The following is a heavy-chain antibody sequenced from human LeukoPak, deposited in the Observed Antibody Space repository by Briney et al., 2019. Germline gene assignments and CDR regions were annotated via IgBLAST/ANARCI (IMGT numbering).Heavy chain of an antibody. CDR2: IYPGDSDT. J-gene: IGHJ4*02. V-gene: IGHV5-51*01. Sequence: GESLKISCKGSGYSFTSYWVGWVRQMPGKGLEWMGIIYPGDSDTRHSPSFQGQVTISADKSISTAYLQWSSLKASDTAMYYCATERDKRAFDYWGQGTLVTVSS. D-gene: IGHD5-24*01. CDR1: GYSFTSYW. CDR3: ATERDKRAFDY.